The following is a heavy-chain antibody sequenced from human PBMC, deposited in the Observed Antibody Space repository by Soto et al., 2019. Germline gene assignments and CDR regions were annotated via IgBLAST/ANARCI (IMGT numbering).Heavy chain of an antibody. CDR2: IYYSGST. V-gene: IGHV4-31*03. CDR1: GGSISSGGYY. Sequence: QVQLQESGPGLVKPSQTLSLTCTVSGGSISSGGYYWSWIRQHPGKGLEWIGYIYYSGSTYYNPSLKSRVTISVDTSKNQFSLKLSSVTAADTVVYYCARVDRGVRGVIAGGYYYMDVWGKGTTVTVSS. D-gene: IGHD3-10*01. J-gene: IGHJ6*03. CDR3: ARVDRGVRGVIAGGYYYMDV.